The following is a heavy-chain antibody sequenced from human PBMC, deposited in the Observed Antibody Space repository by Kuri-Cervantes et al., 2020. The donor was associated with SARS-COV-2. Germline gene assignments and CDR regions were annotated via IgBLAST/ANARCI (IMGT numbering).Heavy chain of an antibody. CDR1: GFTFSSYA. CDR3: ARGIGIAAAGH. J-gene: IGHJ4*02. D-gene: IGHD6-13*01. V-gene: IGHV3-74*01. Sequence: LSLTCAASGFTFSSYAMSWVRQAPGKGLVWVSRINSDGSSTSYADSVRGRFTISRDNAKNTLYLQMNSLRAEDTAVYYCARGIGIAAAGHWGQGTLVTVSS. CDR2: INSDGSST.